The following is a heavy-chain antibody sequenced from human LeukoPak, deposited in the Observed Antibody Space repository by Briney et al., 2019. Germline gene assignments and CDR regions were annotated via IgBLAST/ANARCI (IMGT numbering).Heavy chain of an antibody. CDR1: GYTFTGYY. CDR3: ARLYCSSTSCHLEGYYYYGMDV. D-gene: IGHD2-2*01. Sequence: ASVKVSCKASGYTFTGYYMHRVRQAPGQGLEWMGWINPNSGGTNYARKFQGRVTMTRDTSISTAYMELSRLRSDDTAVYYCARLYCSSTSCHLEGYYYYGMDVWGQGTTVTVSS. V-gene: IGHV1-2*02. CDR2: INPNSGGT. J-gene: IGHJ6*02.